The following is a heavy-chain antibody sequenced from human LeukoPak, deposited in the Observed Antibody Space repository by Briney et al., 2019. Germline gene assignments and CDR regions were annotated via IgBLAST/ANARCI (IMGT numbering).Heavy chain of an antibody. Sequence: GGSLRLSCAASGSTFSSYYMLWVRQTPGKGPEWVANINQDGSVTHYVDSVRGRFTISRDNDRNSLYLQMNSLRAEDTAVYYCARDDEFVTSGRHYERLDCWGQGTLVIASS. CDR1: GSTFSSYY. CDR3: ARDDEFVTSGRHYERLDC. CDR2: INQDGSVT. D-gene: IGHD5-12*01. V-gene: IGHV3-7*01. J-gene: IGHJ4*02.